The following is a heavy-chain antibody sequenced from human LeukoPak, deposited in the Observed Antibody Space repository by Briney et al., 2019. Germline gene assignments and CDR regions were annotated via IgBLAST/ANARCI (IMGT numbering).Heavy chain of an antibody. CDR2: SGGSGGGT. D-gene: IGHD2-2*01. J-gene: IGHJ6*04. CDR3: PKGDVVVPAAPDV. V-gene: IGHV3-23*01. CDR1: GFTFSSYA. Sequence: GGSLSLSCAASGFTFSSYAMSWVRQAPGKGLEWVSASGGSGGGTYYADSVKGRFTISRDNSKNTLYLQMNSLRAEATAVYSCPKGDVVVPAAPDVWGKGTTVTVSS.